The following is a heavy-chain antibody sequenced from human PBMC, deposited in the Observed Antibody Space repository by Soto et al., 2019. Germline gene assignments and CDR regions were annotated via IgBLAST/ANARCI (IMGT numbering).Heavy chain of an antibody. CDR1: GFIFDDYG. V-gene: IGHV3-9*01. J-gene: IGHJ5*01. CDR2: LSWNCDRE. D-gene: IGHD2-2*01. CDR3: AKGCCYAARLGQSWFDS. Sequence: EVQLVESGGGLVQPGRSLRLSSAASGFIFDDYGLHWVRQAPGNGVEWVSGLSWNCDREGYAVFVKGRFPMSRDNAKNSLYLRMHSVRVEDTGLYYCAKGCCYAARLGQSWFDSWGQGTLVTVSS.